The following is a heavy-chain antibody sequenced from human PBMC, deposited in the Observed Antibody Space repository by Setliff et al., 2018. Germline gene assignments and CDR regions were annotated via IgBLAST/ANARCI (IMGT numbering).Heavy chain of an antibody. CDR2: ISGYNGNT. CDR3: ARASPPGGSSSGGIDY. V-gene: IGHV1-18*01. CDR1: GYTFINYG. Sequence: GASVKVSCKTSGYTFINYGLSWMRQAPGQGLEWMGWISGYNGNTDYAQNLQGRVTMTRDTSTSTVYMELSSLRSEDTAVYYCARASPPGGSSSGGIDYWGQGTLVTVS. J-gene: IGHJ4*02. D-gene: IGHD6-6*01.